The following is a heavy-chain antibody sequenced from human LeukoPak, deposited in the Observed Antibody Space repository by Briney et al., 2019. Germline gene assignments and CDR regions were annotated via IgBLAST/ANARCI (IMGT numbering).Heavy chain of an antibody. CDR3: ARGNRTYYYGSGSYNWFDP. V-gene: IGHV5-51*01. CDR2: IYPGDSDT. D-gene: IGHD3-10*01. CDR1: GYSFTSYW. J-gene: IGHJ5*02. Sequence: GESLKISCKGSGYSFTSYWIGWVRQMPGKGLEWMGIIYPGDSDTRYSPSFQGQVTISADKSISTAYLQWSSLKASDTAMYYCARGNRTYYYGSGSYNWFDPWGQGTLVTVSS.